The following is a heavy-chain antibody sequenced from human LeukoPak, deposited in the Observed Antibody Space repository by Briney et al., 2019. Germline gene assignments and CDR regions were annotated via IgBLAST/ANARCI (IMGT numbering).Heavy chain of an antibody. CDR3: ARAPVDCTGGTCYHGIRFDP. V-gene: IGHV4-39*07. J-gene: IGHJ5*02. Sequence: PSETLSLTCTVSGGSISSSSYYWGWIRQPPGKGLEWIGSIYYSGSTYYNPSLKSRVTISVDTSKNQFSLKLSSVTAADTAVYYCARAPVDCTGGTCYHGIRFDPWGQGTLVTVSS. CDR1: GGSISSSSYY. CDR2: IYYSGST. D-gene: IGHD2-15*01.